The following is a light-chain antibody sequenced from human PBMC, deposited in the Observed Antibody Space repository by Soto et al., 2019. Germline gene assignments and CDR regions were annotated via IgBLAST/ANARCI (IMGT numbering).Light chain of an antibody. Sequence: EIVLTQSPGTLSLSPGDTATLSCRASQSVYSTYLAWYQHKVGQAPRLLIYGSSTRATGIPDRFSGNGSGTDFTLTLRRLEPEDFAVYYCQQYGSSPSTFGQGTKVEVK. J-gene: IGKJ1*01. V-gene: IGKV3-20*01. CDR1: QSVYSTY. CDR3: QQYGSSPST. CDR2: GSS.